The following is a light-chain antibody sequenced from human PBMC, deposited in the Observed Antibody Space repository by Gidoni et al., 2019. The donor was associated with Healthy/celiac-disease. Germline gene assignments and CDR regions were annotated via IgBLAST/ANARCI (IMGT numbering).Light chain of an antibody. Sequence: IVLTQSPGTLSLSPGERATLSCRASQSVSSSYLAWYQQKPGQAPRLLIYGASSRATGIPDRFSGSGSGTDFTLTISRLEPEDFAVYYCQQYGSSPWTFGQGTKVESK. CDR3: QQYGSSPWT. J-gene: IGKJ1*01. V-gene: IGKV3-20*01. CDR2: GAS. CDR1: QSVSSSY.